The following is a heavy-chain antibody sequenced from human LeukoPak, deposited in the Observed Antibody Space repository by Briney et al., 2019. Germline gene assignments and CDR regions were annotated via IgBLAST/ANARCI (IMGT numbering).Heavy chain of an antibody. J-gene: IGHJ4*02. D-gene: IGHD5-18*01. Sequence: SETLSLTCAVSGASMNTHYWSWIRQPPGKGLEWIGYMLDTVTTKDNPSLKSRFTLSADTSKNQFSLRLTSVTAADTAVYYCATIRRGNIFGYFDFWGQGIPVTVSS. V-gene: IGHV4-59*11. CDR2: MLDTVTT. CDR1: GASMNTHY. CDR3: ATIRRGNIFGYFDF.